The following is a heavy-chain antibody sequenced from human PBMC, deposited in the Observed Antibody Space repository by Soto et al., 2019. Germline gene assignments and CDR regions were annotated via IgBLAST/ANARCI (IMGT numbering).Heavy chain of an antibody. Sequence: EVQLVESGGGLVKPGGSLRLSCAASGFTFSNAWMSWVREAPGKGLEWVGRIKSKTDGGTTDYAAPVKGRFTISRDDSKNTLYLQMNSLKTEDTAVYYCTSPMVRRYYYYGMDVWGQGTTVTVSS. J-gene: IGHJ6*02. CDR1: GFTFSNAW. CDR3: TSPMVRRYYYYGMDV. CDR2: IKSKTDGGTT. V-gene: IGHV3-15*01. D-gene: IGHD3-10*01.